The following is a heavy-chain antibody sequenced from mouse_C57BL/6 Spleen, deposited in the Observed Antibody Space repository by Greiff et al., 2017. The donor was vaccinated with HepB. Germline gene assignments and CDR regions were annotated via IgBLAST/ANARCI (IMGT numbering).Heavy chain of an antibody. D-gene: IGHD2-3*01. CDR2: IWSGGST. V-gene: IGHV2-2*01. CDR1: GFSLTSYG. CDR3: ARFDGYYNYYAMDY. J-gene: IGHJ4*01. Sequence: VQLQQSGPGLVQPSQSLSITCTVSGFSLTSYGVHWVRQSPGKGLEWLGVIWSGGSTDYNAAFISRLSISKDNSKSQVFFIMNSLQADETAIYYCARFDGYYNYYAMDYWGQGTSVTVSS.